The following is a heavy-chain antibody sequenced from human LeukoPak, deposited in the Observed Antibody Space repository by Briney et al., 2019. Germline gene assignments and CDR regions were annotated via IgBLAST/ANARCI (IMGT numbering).Heavy chain of an antibody. Sequence: SETLSLTCAVSGYSISSGYFWGWIRQPPGKGLEWIGSIYHSGTTYYNPSLKSRVTISVDTSRNQFSLKQTSVTAADTAVYYCARERDFYGSGTYRDFDYWGQGTLVTVSS. D-gene: IGHD3-10*01. CDR2: IYHSGTT. V-gene: IGHV4-38-2*02. J-gene: IGHJ4*02. CDR1: GYSISSGYF. CDR3: ARERDFYGSGTYRDFDY.